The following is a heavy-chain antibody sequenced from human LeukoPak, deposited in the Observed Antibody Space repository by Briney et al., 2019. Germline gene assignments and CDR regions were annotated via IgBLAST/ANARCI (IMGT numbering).Heavy chain of an antibody. Sequence: SETLSLTCTVSGGSISSRDWTWIRQPAGKGLEWIGRIYISGSPNYNPSLKSRVTMSVDTSKNQFSLKLTSVTAADTAVYYCARVSSSWYQDWYFDRWGRGTLVTASS. CDR2: IYISGSP. CDR3: ARVSSSWYQDWYFDR. CDR1: GGSISSRD. V-gene: IGHV4-4*07. D-gene: IGHD6-13*01. J-gene: IGHJ2*01.